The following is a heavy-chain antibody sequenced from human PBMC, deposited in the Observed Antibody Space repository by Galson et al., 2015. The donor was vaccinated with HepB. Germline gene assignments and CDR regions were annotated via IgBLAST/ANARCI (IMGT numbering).Heavy chain of an antibody. Sequence: SCKASGGTFSSYAISWVRQAPGQGLEWMGGIIPIFGTTNYAQKFQDRVTMTADESRSTAYMELSSLRSEDTAVYYCAGGGEEMATIAPSDYWGQGTLVTVSS. D-gene: IGHD5-24*01. CDR1: GGTFSSYA. V-gene: IGHV1-69*01. CDR3: AGGGEEMATIAPSDY. J-gene: IGHJ4*02. CDR2: IIPIFGTT.